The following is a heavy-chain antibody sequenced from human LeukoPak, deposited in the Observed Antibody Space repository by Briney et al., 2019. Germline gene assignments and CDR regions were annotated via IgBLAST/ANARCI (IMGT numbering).Heavy chain of an antibody. CDR2: ISGSGGST. CDR3: AKSGVLLWFGELSGAFDI. V-gene: IGHV3-23*01. J-gene: IGHJ3*02. CDR1: GFTFSSYA. Sequence: GGSLRLSCAASGFTFSSYAMSWVRQAPGKGLEWVSAISGSGGSTYYADSVKGRFTISRDNSKNTLYLQMNSLRAEDTAVYYCAKSGVLLWFGELSGAFDIWGQGTMVTVSS. D-gene: IGHD3-10*01.